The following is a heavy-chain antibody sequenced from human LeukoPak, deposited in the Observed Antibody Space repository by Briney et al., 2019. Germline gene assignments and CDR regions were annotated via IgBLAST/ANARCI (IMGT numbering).Heavy chain of an antibody. CDR3: GTGWAVDF. CDR1: GFTFRNYW. CDR2: INNEGTGT. V-gene: IGHV3-74*01. Sequence: GGSLRLSCATSGFTFRNYWMHWVRQAPGKGLVWISRINNEGTGTIYADFVKGRFTISRDNAENTLYLQMNSLRAEDTAVYYCGTGWAVDFWGQGTLVTVSS. J-gene: IGHJ4*02. D-gene: IGHD2-15*01.